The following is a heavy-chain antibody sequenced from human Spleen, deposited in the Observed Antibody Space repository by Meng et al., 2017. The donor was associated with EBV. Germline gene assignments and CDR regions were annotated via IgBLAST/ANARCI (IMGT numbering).Heavy chain of an antibody. CDR2: ITVYSGDT. V-gene: IGHV1-18*01. Sequence: QVQLVQSGAEVKKPGASVKGSCKASGFTFTGYVISWVRQAPGQGLEWMGWITVYSGDTNYAQNFQDRVTMTTDTSTNTAYLELRSLRSDDTAVYYCARDYGSFTDSWGQGTLVTVSS. D-gene: IGHD3-10*01. CDR3: ARDYGSFTDS. CDR1: GFTFTGYV. J-gene: IGHJ4*02.